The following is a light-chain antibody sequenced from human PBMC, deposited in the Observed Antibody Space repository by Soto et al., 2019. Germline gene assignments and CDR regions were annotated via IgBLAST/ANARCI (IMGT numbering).Light chain of an antibody. CDR2: GIS. J-gene: IGKJ1*01. V-gene: IGKV2-40*01. CDR1: QTLLDSDDGNTY. Sequence: DIVMTQTPLSLPVTPGEPASISCRSSQTLLDSDDGNTYVDWYLQKPGQSPQLLIYGISSRASGVPDRFSGSGSGTDFTLKISRVEAGDVGVFYCMQRKEFPWTFGQGTKVDIK. CDR3: MQRKEFPWT.